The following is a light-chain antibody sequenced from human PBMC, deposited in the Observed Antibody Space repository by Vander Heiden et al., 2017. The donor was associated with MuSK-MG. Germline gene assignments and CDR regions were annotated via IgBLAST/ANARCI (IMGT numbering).Light chain of an antibody. CDR1: QSVSTY. CDR3: QQRSNWPQLT. V-gene: IGKV3-11*01. Sequence: EIVLTQSPATLSLSPGERATLSCRASQSVSTYLAWYQQKPGQAHRLLIYDASNRATGIPARFSGSTSGTDFTLTISSLDPEDFAVYYCQQRSNWPQLTFGGGTKVEIK. J-gene: IGKJ4*01. CDR2: DAS.